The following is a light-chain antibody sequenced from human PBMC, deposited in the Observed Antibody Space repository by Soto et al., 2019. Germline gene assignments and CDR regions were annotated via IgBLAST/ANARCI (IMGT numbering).Light chain of an antibody. J-gene: IGLJ2*01. CDR2: DVT. CDR3: SSYTSSNTGELV. V-gene: IGLV2-14*01. CDR1: SSDVGGYDY. Sequence: QSALTQPASVSGSPGQSITISCTGTSSDVGGYDYVSWYQHHPGKAPKLIIYDVTNRPSGVANRFSGSKSGNTASLNISGLQAEDEADYYSSSYTSSNTGELVLGRGTKLPFL.